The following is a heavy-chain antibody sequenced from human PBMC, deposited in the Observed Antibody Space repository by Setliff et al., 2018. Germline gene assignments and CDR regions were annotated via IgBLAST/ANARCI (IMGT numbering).Heavy chain of an antibody. CDR1: GYIFTGYY. Sequence: ASVKVSCKASGYIFTGYYMHWVRQAPGQGLEWMGRISPHTGGTNSAQKFQGRVTMTRDTSVGTVYMELNSLRSDDTAVYYCVRAGFDAISNGLDYWGQGALVTVSS. CDR3: VRAGFDAISNGLDY. V-gene: IGHV1-2*06. CDR2: ISPHTGGT. D-gene: IGHD3-3*01. J-gene: IGHJ4*02.